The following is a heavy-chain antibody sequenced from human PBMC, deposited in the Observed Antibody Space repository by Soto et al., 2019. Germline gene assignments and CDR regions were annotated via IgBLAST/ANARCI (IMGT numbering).Heavy chain of an antibody. J-gene: IGHJ4*02. V-gene: IGHV3-66*01. CDR2: IYSGGST. CDR3: ARDREDCSGGSCYSPFLVPDY. CDR1: GFTVSSNY. Sequence: GGSLRLSCAASGFTVSSNYMSWVRQAPGKGLEWVSVIYSGGSTYYADSVKGRFTISRDNSKNTLYLQMNSLRAEDTAVYYCARDREDCSGGSCYSPFLVPDYWGQGTLVTVSS. D-gene: IGHD2-15*01.